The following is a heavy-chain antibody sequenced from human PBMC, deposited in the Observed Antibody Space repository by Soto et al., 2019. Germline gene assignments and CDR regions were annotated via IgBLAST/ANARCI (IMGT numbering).Heavy chain of an antibody. V-gene: IGHV4-31*03. J-gene: IGHJ6*02. Sequence: SETLSLTCTVSGGSISSGGYYWSWIRQHPGKGLEWIGYIYYSGSTYYNPSLKSRVTISVDTSKNQFSLKLSSVTAADTAVYYCARAYSNYTYYYGMDVWGQGTTVT. CDR2: IYYSGST. CDR3: ARAYSNYTYYYGMDV. CDR1: GGSISSGGYY. D-gene: IGHD4-4*01.